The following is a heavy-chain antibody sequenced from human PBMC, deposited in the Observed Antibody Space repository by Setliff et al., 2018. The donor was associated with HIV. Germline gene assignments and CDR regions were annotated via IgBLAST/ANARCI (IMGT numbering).Heavy chain of an antibody. J-gene: IGHJ4*02. CDR3: ARYSPRGYTLTGPY. CDR1: GGSISSHF. D-gene: IGHD6-25*01. Sequence: ETLSLTCTVSGGSISSHFWTWIRQPPGKGLEWIGYIHNSGNTKYNPSLKSRVIISVDTSKNQFSLKLTSVTAADTAVYYCARYSPRGYTLTGPYWGQGTLVTVSS. V-gene: IGHV4-59*11. CDR2: IHNSGNT.